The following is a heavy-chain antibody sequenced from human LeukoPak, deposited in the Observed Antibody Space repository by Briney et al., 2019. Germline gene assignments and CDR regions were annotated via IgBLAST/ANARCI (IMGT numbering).Heavy chain of an antibody. CDR1: GFTFNNYG. J-gene: IGHJ4*02. CDR3: AREVGATSGYFDY. V-gene: IGHV3-30*03. D-gene: IGHD1-26*01. CDR2: ISYDGINK. Sequence: GGSLRLSCAASGFTFNNYGMHWVRQAPGKGLEWVAVISYDGINKFYIDSVKGRFTISRDNSKNTVYLQMNSLRAEDTAVYYCAREVGATSGYFDYWGQGTLVTVSS.